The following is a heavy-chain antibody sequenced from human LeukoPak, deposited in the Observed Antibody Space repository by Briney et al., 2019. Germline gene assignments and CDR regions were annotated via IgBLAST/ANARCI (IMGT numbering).Heavy chain of an antibody. D-gene: IGHD6-25*01. V-gene: IGHV4-39*01. CDR2: IYYSGST. Sequence: SETLSLTCTVSGGSVSSSSYYWDWIRQPPGKGPEWIGSIYYSGSTYYNPSLRSRVTISVDTSKNQFSLKLSSVTAADTAVYYCARHERALGAFDIWGQGTMVTVSS. CDR1: GGSVSSSSYY. CDR3: ARHERALGAFDI. J-gene: IGHJ3*02.